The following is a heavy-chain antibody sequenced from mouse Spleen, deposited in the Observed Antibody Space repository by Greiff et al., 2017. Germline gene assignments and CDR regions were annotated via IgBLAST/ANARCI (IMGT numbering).Heavy chain of an antibody. CDR3: ARHNPYDGSFDY. CDR1: GFSLTSYG. CDR2: IWSDGST. D-gene: IGHD2-3*01. V-gene: IGHV2-6-1*01. Sequence: QVQLQQSGPGLVAPSQSLSITCTISGFSLTSYGVHWVRQPPGKGLEWLVVIWSDGSTTYNSALKSRLSISKDNSKSQVFLKMNSLQTDDTAMYYCARHNPYDGSFDYWGQGTTLTVSS. J-gene: IGHJ2*01.